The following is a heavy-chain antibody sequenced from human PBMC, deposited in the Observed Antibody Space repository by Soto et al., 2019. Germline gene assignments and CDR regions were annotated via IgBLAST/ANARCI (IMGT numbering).Heavy chain of an antibody. CDR3: ARTRPLGYCSGGSCYRYYYYGMDV. CDR2: IYPGDSDT. CDR1: GYSFTSYW. D-gene: IGHD2-15*01. J-gene: IGHJ6*02. V-gene: IGHV5-51*01. Sequence: PGESLKISCKGSGYSFTSYWIGWVRQMPGKGLEWMGIIYPGDSDTRYSPSFQGQVTISADKSISTAYLQWSSLKASDTAMYYCARTRPLGYCSGGSCYRYYYYGMDVWGQGTTVTVSS.